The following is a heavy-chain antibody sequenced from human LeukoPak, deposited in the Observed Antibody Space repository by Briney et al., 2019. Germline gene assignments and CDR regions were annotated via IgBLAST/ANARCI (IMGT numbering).Heavy chain of an antibody. J-gene: IGHJ5*02. CDR1: GFTFSSYA. CDR2: ISVSGGNT. Sequence: GGSLRLSCAASGFTFSSYAMSWVRQAQGKGLEWVSAISVSGGNTYYADSVKGRFTISRDNSKNTLYLQINSLRAEDTAVYYCAKAAGYSFAPSWGQGTLVTVSS. D-gene: IGHD6-13*01. CDR3: AKAAGYSFAPS. V-gene: IGHV3-23*01.